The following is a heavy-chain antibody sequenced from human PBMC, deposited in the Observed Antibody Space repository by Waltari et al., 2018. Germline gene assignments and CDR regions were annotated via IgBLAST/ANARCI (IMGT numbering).Heavy chain of an antibody. J-gene: IGHJ6*03. D-gene: IGHD1-26*01. V-gene: IGHV3-23*04. Sequence: EVQLVESGGGLVQPGGSLRLSCPASGGTFSNYAMRWVRQAPGKGLEWVSGISGGGTGPYYADSVKGRFTSSRDNSKNTLYLQMDSLRVEDTAVYYCAKDKDSDVSFYYMDVWGKGTTVTVSS. CDR2: ISGGGTGP. CDR1: GGTFSNYA. CDR3: AKDKDSDVSFYYMDV.